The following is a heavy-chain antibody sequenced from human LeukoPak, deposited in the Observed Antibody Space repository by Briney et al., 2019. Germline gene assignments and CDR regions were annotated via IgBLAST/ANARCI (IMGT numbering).Heavy chain of an antibody. J-gene: IGHJ6*03. CDR1: GYTFTSYG. Sequence: ASVKVSCKASGYTFTSYGISGVRQAPGQGLEWMGWINAYNGNTNYAQKCQGRVTMTTDTSTSTAYMELRSLRSDDMDVYNCARGCDDFWSGYYSKYYYYIDVWGKGTTVTVSS. D-gene: IGHD3-3*01. CDR2: INAYNGNT. CDR3: ARGCDDFWSGYYSKYYYYIDV. V-gene: IGHV1-18*03.